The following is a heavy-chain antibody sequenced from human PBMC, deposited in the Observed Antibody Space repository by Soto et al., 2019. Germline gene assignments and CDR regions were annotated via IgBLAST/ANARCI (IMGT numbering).Heavy chain of an antibody. Sequence: SETLSLTCAVYGGSFSCYYWIWIRQPPGKGLEWIGEINHSGSTNYNPSLKSRVAISVDTSKNQFSLKLSSVTAADTAVYYCATNTGYSKGWFDPWGQGTLVTVSS. CDR1: GGSFSCYY. CDR2: INHSGST. CDR3: ATNTGYSKGWFDP. D-gene: IGHD6-13*01. V-gene: IGHV4-34*01. J-gene: IGHJ5*02.